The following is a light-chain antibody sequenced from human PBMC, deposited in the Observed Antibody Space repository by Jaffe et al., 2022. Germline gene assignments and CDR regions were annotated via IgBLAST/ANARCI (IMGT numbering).Light chain of an antibody. CDR1: SSDVGGYNY. V-gene: IGLV2-14*01. Sequence: HSALTQPASVSGSPGQSITISCTGTSSDVGGYNYVSWYQHYPGKAPKLMIYGVGDRPSGVSNRFSGSKSGNTASLTISRLQAEDEADYYCSSYTSANTVVFGGGTKLTVL. J-gene: IGLJ2*01. CDR3: SSYTSANTVV. CDR2: GVG.